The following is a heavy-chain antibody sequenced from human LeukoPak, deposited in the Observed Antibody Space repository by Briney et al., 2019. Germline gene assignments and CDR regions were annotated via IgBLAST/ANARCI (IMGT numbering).Heavy chain of an antibody. CDR1: EFTFSSYG. V-gene: IGHV3-23*01. CDR3: AKATTSIAVAGTLDY. CDR2: ISGSGGST. Sequence: GGSLRLSCAASEFTFSSYGMSWVRQAPGKGLEWVSAISGSGGSTYYADSVKGRFTISRDNSKNTLYLQMNSLRAEDTAVYYCAKATTSIAVAGTLDYWGQGTLVTVSS. J-gene: IGHJ4*02. D-gene: IGHD6-19*01.